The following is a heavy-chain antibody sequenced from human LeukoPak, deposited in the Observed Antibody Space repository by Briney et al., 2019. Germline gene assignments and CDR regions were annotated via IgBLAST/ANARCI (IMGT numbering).Heavy chain of an antibody. CDR2: ISAYNGNT. CDR1: GYTFTSYG. J-gene: IGHJ4*02. CDR3: ARDVSGQYYYDSSGYYHDY. Sequence: GASVKVSCKASGYTFTSYGISWVRQAPGQGLEWMGWISAYNGNTNYAQKLQGRVTMTADTSTSTAYMELRSLRSDDTAVYHCARDVSGQYYYDSSGYYHDYWGQGTLVTVSS. V-gene: IGHV1-18*01. D-gene: IGHD3-22*01.